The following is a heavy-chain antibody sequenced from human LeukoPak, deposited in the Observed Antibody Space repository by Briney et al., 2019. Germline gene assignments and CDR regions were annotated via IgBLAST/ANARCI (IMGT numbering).Heavy chain of an antibody. D-gene: IGHD3-9*01. V-gene: IGHV4-34*01. Sequence: SETLSLTCAVYGGSFRGYYWSWIRQPPGKGLEWIGEINHSGSTNYNPSLKSRVTISVDTSKNQFSLKLSSVTAADTAVYYCAGFILTGYYFLDYWGQGTLVTVSS. CDR2: INHSGST. CDR3: AGFILTGYYFLDY. CDR1: GGSFRGYY. J-gene: IGHJ4*02.